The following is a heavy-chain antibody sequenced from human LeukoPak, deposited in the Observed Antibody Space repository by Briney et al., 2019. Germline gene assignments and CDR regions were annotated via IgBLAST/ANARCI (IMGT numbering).Heavy chain of an antibody. CDR1: GGSISSSSYY. V-gene: IGHV4-39*01. CDR2: IHYTGST. J-gene: IGHJ4*02. D-gene: IGHD6-13*01. CDR3: ATYGYSSSSYWGFDY. Sequence: PSETLSLTCTVSGGSISSSSYYWGWIRQPPGKGPEWIGSIHYTGSTYYNPSLKSRVSVFVDTSKNQFSLKLTSVTAADSAVYYCATYGYSSSSYWGFDYWGQGTLVTVSS.